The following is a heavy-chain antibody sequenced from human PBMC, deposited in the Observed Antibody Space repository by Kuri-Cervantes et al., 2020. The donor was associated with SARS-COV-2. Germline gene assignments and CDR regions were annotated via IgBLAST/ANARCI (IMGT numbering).Heavy chain of an antibody. CDR2: INHSGST. J-gene: IGHJ2*01. V-gene: IGHV4-34*01. D-gene: IGHD3-10*01. CDR3: ARHYITGYFDL. CDR1: GGSFSGYY. Sequence: GSLRLSCAVYGGSFSGYYWSWIRQPPGKGLEWIGEINHSGSTNYNPSLKSRVTISVDTSKNQFSLKLSSVTAADTAVCYCARHYITGYFDLWGRGTLVTVSS.